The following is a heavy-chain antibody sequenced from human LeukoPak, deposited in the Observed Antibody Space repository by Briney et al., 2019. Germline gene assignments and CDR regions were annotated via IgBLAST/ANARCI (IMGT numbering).Heavy chain of an antibody. Sequence: SETLSLTCTVSGGSISSHYWTWIRQSPVKGLEWIGDISNSGSTNYYPSLKSRVTISVDTSKNQFSLKLSSVTAADTAVYYCARGRIRGGNWFDPWGQGTLVTVSS. V-gene: IGHV4-59*08. CDR2: ISNSGST. CDR3: ARGRIRGGNWFDP. CDR1: GGSISSHY. J-gene: IGHJ5*02. D-gene: IGHD2/OR15-2a*01.